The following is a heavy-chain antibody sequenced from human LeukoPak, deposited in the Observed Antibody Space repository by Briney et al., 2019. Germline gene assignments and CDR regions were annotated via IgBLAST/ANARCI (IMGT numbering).Heavy chain of an antibody. CDR2: IHYSGST. CDR1: GGSISSYY. CDR3: ARESTIFGVVIRFDY. V-gene: IGHV4-59*12. J-gene: IGHJ4*02. Sequence: PSETLSLTCTVSGGSISSYYWSWIRQPPGKGLEWIGYIHYSGSTSYNPSLKSRVTISVDTSKNQFSLKLSSVTAADTAVYYCARESTIFGVVIRFDYWGQGTLVTVSS. D-gene: IGHD3-3*01.